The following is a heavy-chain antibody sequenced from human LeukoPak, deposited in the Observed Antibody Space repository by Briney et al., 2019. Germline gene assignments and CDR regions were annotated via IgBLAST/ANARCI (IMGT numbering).Heavy chain of an antibody. CDR3: VTTTVTTSYAFDV. V-gene: IGHV3-30-3*01. J-gene: IGHJ3*01. D-gene: IGHD4-17*01. Sequence: GGSLRLSCAASGFPFSTYVMHWVRQAPGRGLEWMAFISFNGNNKQYRDSLKGRFTISRDNSKNTLFLQMDSLRPEDTAVYYCVTTTVTTSYAFDVWGPGTMVTVSS. CDR1: GFPFSTYV. CDR2: ISFNGNNK.